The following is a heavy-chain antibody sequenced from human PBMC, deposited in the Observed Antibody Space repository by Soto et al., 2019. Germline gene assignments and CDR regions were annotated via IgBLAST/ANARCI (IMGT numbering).Heavy chain of an antibody. CDR1: GGSISSGDYY. Sequence: SETLSLTCTVSGGSISSGDYYWSWIRQPPGKGLEWIGYIYYSGSTYYNPSLKSRVTISVDTSKNQFSLKLSSVTAADTAVYYCASRNYYGSGTEYYFDYWGQGTLVTVSS. V-gene: IGHV4-30-4*01. CDR3: ASRNYYGSGTEYYFDY. CDR2: IYYSGST. J-gene: IGHJ4*02. D-gene: IGHD3-10*01.